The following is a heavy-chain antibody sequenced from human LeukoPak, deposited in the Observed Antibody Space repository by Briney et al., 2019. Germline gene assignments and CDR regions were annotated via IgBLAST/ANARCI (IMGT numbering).Heavy chain of an antibody. Sequence: GGSLRLSCAASGFTLSSYSMNWVRQAPGKGLEWVSSISSSSSYIYYADSVKGRFTISRDNAKNSLYLQMNSLRAEDTAVYYCARSETYYDILTGYFQDYYYYYMDVWGKGTTVIVSS. D-gene: IGHD3-9*01. CDR2: ISSSSSYI. J-gene: IGHJ6*03. CDR1: GFTLSSYS. CDR3: ARSETYYDILTGYFQDYYYYYMDV. V-gene: IGHV3-21*01.